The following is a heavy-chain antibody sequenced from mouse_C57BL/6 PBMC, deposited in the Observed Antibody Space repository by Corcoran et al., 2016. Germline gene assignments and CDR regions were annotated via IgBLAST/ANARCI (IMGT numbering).Heavy chain of an antibody. D-gene: IGHD2-4*01. CDR3: ERYGYDYSYAMDY. V-gene: IGHV1-76*01. CDR1: GYTFTDYY. Sequence: QVQLKQSGAELVRPGASVKLSCKASGYTFTDYYINWVKQRPGQGLEWIARIYPGSGNTYYNEKFNGKATLTAEKSSSTAYMQLSSLTSEDSAVYFCERYGYDYSYAMDYWGQGTSVTVSS. J-gene: IGHJ4*01. CDR2: IYPGSGNT.